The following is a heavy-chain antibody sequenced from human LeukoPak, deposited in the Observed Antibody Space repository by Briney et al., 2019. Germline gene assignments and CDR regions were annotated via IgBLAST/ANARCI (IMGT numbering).Heavy chain of an antibody. V-gene: IGHV4-39*07. CDR2: IYYSGST. CDR3: ARVPTTIFGVVILYYFDY. CDR1: GGSISSSSYY. D-gene: IGHD3-3*01. J-gene: IGHJ4*02. Sequence: PSETLSLTCTVSGGSISSSSYYWGWIRQPPGKGLEWIGSIYYSGSTYYNPSLKSRVTISVDTSKNQFSLKLSSVTAADTAVYYCARVPTTIFGVVILYYFDYWGQGTLVTVSS.